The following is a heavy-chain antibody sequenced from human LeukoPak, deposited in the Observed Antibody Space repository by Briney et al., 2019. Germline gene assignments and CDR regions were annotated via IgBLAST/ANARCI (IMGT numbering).Heavy chain of an antibody. CDR3: AKSRRRNYDYVWGSYRPSPLFDY. Sequence: GGSLRLSCAASGFTFSSYGMHWVRPAPGKGLEWVAFIRYDGSNKYYADSVKGRFTISRDNSKNTLYLQMNSLRAEDTAVYYCAKSRRRNYDYVWGSYRPSPLFDYWGQGTLVTVSS. V-gene: IGHV3-30*02. CDR2: IRYDGSNK. D-gene: IGHD3-16*02. J-gene: IGHJ4*02. CDR1: GFTFSSYG.